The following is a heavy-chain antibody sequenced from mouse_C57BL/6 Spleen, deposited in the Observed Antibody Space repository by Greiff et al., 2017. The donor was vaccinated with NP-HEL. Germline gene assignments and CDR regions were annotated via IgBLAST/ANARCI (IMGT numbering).Heavy chain of an antibody. CDR2: TFYSGIT. CDR1: GFSINSDCY. D-gene: IGHD1-1*01. CDR3: ARDNYGSSPYAMDY. J-gene: IGHJ4*01. Sequence: EVQVVESGPSLVRPSQTLSLTCTVTGFSINSDCYWIWIRQLPGNKLEYIGYTFYSGITYYNPSLESRTYITRDTSKNQFSLKLSSVTTEDTATYNWARDNYGSSPYAMDYWGQGTSVTVSS. V-gene: IGHV3-3*01.